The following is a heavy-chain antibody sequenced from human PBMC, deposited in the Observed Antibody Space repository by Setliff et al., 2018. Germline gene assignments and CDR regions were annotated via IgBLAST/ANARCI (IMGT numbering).Heavy chain of an antibody. J-gene: IGHJ5*02. Sequence: SETLSLTCTVSGGSISSSLYYWGWIRQPPGKGLEWIGSIYYSGSTNYNPSLKSRVTISVDTSKNQFSLKLSSVTAADTAVYYCAKRVYSSSWFQGWFDPWGQGTLVTVSS. CDR3: AKRVYSSSWFQGWFDP. CDR2: IYYSGST. CDR1: GGSISSSLYY. D-gene: IGHD6-13*01. V-gene: IGHV4-39*07.